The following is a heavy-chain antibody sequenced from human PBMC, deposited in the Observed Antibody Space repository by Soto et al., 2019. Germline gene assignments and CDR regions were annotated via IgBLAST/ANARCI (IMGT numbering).Heavy chain of an antibody. J-gene: IGHJ3*02. D-gene: IGHD2-15*01. V-gene: IGHV3-64*01. CDR2: ISSNGGST. CDR1: GFTFSSYA. Sequence: GGSLRLSCAASGFTFSSYAMHWVRQAPGKGLEYVSAISSNGGSTYYANSVKGRFTISRDNSKNTLYLQMGSLRAEDMAVYYCARDRGGTRAAFDIWGQGTMVTVSS. CDR3: ARDRGGTRAAFDI.